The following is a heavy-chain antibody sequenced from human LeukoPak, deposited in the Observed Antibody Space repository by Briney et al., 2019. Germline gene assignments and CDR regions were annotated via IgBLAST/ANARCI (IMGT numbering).Heavy chain of an antibody. J-gene: IGHJ4*02. Sequence: PGGSLRLSCAASGFTVSSNYMSWVRQAPGKGLEWVSVIYSGGSTYYADSVKGRFTISRDNSKNTLYLQMNSLRAEDTAVYYCARGSMDSGYDWDYYFDYWGQGTLVTVSS. CDR3: ARGSMDSGYDWDYYFDY. V-gene: IGHV3-53*01. D-gene: IGHD5-12*01. CDR2: IYSGGST. CDR1: GFTVSSNY.